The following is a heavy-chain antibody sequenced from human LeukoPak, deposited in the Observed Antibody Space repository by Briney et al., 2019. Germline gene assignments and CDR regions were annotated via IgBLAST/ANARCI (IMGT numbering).Heavy chain of an antibody. V-gene: IGHV4-59*01. Sequence: SETLSLTCTVSGGSISGYYWSWIRQPPGKGLEWIGYIYYYHSGSTNYNPSLKSRVTISVDTSKNQFSLKLSSVTAADTAVYYCARVKRDCSSTSCYRGFDYWGQGTQVTVSS. J-gene: IGHJ4*02. D-gene: IGHD2-2*01. CDR1: GGSISGYY. CDR3: ARVKRDCSSTSCYRGFDY. CDR2: IYYYHSGST.